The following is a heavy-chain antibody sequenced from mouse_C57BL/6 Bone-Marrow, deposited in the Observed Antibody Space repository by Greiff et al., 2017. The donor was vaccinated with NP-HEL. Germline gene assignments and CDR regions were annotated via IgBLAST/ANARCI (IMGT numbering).Heavy chain of an antibody. D-gene: IGHD1-1*01. J-gene: IGHJ3*01. CDR1: GFTFSDYY. V-gene: IGHV5-16*01. Sequence: DVKLVEPEGGLVQPGSSMKLSCTASGFTFSDYYMAWVRQVPGKGLEWVANINYGGSSTYYLDSFKSRFILSRANANNILYLQMSSLKSEDTATYYCAGEACPYSYGSTWFAYWGQGTLVTVSA. CDR2: INYGGSST. CDR3: AGEACPYSYGSTWFAY.